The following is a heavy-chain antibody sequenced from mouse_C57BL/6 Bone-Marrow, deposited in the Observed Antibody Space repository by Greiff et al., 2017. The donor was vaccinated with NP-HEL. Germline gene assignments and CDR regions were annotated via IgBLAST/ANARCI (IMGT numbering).Heavy chain of an antibody. V-gene: IGHV1-81*01. D-gene: IGHD2-5*01. J-gene: IGHJ3*01. CDR3: ARPYDSKKAWFAY. Sequence: VQLQQSGAELARPGASVKLSCKASGYTFTSYGISWVKQRTGQGLEWIVAIYPRSGNTYYNEKFKGKATLTADKSSSTAYMELRSLTSEDSAVYFCARPYDSKKAWFAYWGQGTLVTVSA. CDR2: IYPRSGNT. CDR1: GYTFTSYG.